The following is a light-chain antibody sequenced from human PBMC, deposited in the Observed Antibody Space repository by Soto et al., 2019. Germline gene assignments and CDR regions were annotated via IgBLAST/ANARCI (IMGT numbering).Light chain of an antibody. CDR1: QGISSY. V-gene: IGKV1-9*01. Sequence: DIQLTQSPSFLSASVGDRVTITCRASQGISSYLAWYQQKPGKAPKLLIYAASTLQSGVPSRFSGSGSGTEFTLTISSRQPDDFATYYCQQLNRYPFSFGPGNKVDIK. J-gene: IGKJ3*01. CDR3: QQLNRYPFS. CDR2: AAS.